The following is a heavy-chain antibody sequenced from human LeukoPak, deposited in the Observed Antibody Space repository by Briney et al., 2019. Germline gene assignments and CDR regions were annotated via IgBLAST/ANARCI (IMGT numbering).Heavy chain of an antibody. J-gene: IGHJ4*02. Sequence: ASVTVSCTASGYTFTSYYMHWVRQAPGQGLEWMGIINPSGGSTSYAQKFQGRVTITADESTSTAYMELSSLRSEDTAVYYCASELAAAGQGYFDYWGQGTLVTVSS. CDR1: GYTFTSYY. V-gene: IGHV1-46*01. CDR2: INPSGGST. D-gene: IGHD6-13*01. CDR3: ASELAAAGQGYFDY.